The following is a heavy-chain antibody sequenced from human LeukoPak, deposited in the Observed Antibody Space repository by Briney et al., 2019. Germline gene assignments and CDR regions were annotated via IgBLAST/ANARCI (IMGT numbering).Heavy chain of an antibody. CDR3: ARDYAAHIYTVGARNYFDY. V-gene: IGHV1-69*01. J-gene: IGHJ4*02. Sequence: ASVKVSCKASGGTFSSYAISWVRQAPGQGLEWMGGIIPIFGTANYAQKFQGRVTITADESTSTAYMELSSLRSEDTAVYYCARDYAAHIYTVGARNYFDYWGQGTLVTVSS. CDR1: GGTFSSYA. CDR2: IIPIFGTA. D-gene: IGHD1-26*01.